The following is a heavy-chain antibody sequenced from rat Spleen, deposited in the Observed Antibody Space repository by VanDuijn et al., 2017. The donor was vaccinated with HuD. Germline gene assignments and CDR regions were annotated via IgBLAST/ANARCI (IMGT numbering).Heavy chain of an antibody. CDR2: ISTGGGNT. J-gene: IGHJ2*01. D-gene: IGHD1-1*01. CDR3: ARLMGPYYSVFFDY. V-gene: IGHV5S13*01. CDR1: GFTYSNYV. Sequence: EVQLVESGGGLVQPGRSLKLSCAASGFTYSNYVMAWVSQAPTKGLEWVASISTGGGNTYYRDSVKGRFTISRDNAKNTLYLQMDSLRSEDTATYYCARLMGPYYSVFFDYWGQGVMVTVSS.